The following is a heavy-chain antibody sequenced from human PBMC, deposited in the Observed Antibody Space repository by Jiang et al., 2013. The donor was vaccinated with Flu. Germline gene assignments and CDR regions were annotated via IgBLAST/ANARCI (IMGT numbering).Heavy chain of an antibody. CDR2: IYYSGST. J-gene: IGHJ6*02. D-gene: IGHD3-3*01. V-gene: IGHV4-30-4*01. Sequence: GSGLVKPSQTLSLTCTVSGGSISSGDYYWSWIRQPPGKGLEWIGYIYYSGSTYYNPSLKSRVTISVDTSKNQFSLKLGSVTAADTAVYYCASGVEGVVPGMDVWGQGTTVTVSS. CDR3: ASGVEGVVPGMDV. CDR1: GGSISSGDYY.